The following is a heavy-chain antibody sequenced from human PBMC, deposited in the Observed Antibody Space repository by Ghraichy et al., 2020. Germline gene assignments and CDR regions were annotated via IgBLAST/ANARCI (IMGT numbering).Heavy chain of an antibody. J-gene: IGHJ6*02. CDR2: IYTSGGT. Sequence: SETLSLTCTVSGGSIRSYFWSWIRQPAGKALEWIGRIYTSGGTTYNPSLESRVTMSVDTSKNQFSLTLSSVTAADTAMYYCARDPHSGTAYGMDVWGQGTTVPVSS. CDR3: ARDPHSGTAYGMDV. D-gene: IGHD1-7*01. CDR1: GGSIRSYF. V-gene: IGHV4-4*07.